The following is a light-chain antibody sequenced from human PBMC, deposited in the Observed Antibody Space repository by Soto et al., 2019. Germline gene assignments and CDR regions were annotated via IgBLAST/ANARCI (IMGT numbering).Light chain of an antibody. CDR1: QSVLYISNNKNY. V-gene: IGKV4-1*01. CDR2: WAS. CDR3: QQYYSTPRT. Sequence: DIVMTQSPDSLAVSLGERATINCKSSQSVLYISNNKNYLAWYQQKPGQPPKLLIYWASTRESGVPDRFSGSGSGTDFTLTIGSLQAEDVAVYYCQQYYSTPRTVGQGTKLEIK. J-gene: IGKJ2*01.